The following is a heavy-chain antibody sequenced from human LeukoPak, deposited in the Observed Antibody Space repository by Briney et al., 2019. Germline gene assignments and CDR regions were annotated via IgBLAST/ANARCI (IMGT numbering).Heavy chain of an antibody. CDR1: GFTFSSYE. Sequence: GGSLRLSCAASGFTFSSYEMNWVRQAPGKGLEWVSYISSSGSTIYYADSVKGRFTISRDNAKNSLYLQMNSLRAEDTAVYYCARVGYSSGWSPGRNNWFDPRGQGTLVTVSS. D-gene: IGHD6-19*01. V-gene: IGHV3-48*03. CDR3: ARVGYSSGWSPGRNNWFDP. J-gene: IGHJ5*02. CDR2: ISSSGSTI.